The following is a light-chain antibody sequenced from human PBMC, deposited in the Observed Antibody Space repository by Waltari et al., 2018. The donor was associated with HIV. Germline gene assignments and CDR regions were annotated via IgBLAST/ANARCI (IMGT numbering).Light chain of an antibody. CDR1: SGNIASNY. CDR2: EDN. Sequence: NFKLTQPLSVSESPGKPVTISCTRRSGNIASNYVQWYQQRPGSAPTTVIYEDNQRPSGVPDRFSGSIDSSSNSASLTISGLKTEDEADYYCQSYDSNDPWVFGGGTKLTVL. V-gene: IGLV6-57*04. CDR3: QSYDSNDPWV. J-gene: IGLJ3*02.